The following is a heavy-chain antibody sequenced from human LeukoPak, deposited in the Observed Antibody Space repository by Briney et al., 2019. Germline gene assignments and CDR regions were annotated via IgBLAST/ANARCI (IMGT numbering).Heavy chain of an antibody. Sequence: PSETLSLTCTVSGGSISSGSYYWSWIRQPAGKGLEWIGRIYTSGSTNYKPSLKSRVTISVDTSKNQFSLKLSSVTAADTAVYYCARAVAAYYYYYYMDVWGKGTTVTVSS. CDR2: IYTSGST. CDR3: ARAVAAYYYYYYMDV. CDR1: GGSISSGSYY. J-gene: IGHJ6*03. V-gene: IGHV4-61*02. D-gene: IGHD6-19*01.